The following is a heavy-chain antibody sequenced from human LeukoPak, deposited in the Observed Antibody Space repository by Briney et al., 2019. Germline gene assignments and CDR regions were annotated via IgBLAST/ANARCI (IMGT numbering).Heavy chain of an antibody. Sequence: GGSLRLSCTASGFTFSDYWMHWVRQAPGKGLVWVSRINSDGSRTNYADCVKGRFTISRDNSKNTLYLQMNSLRGEDTAVYYCAKSYSTTWNGYFDFWGQGTLVTVSS. CDR2: INSDGSRT. CDR3: AKSYSTTWNGYFDF. V-gene: IGHV3-74*01. D-gene: IGHD6-13*01. J-gene: IGHJ4*02. CDR1: GFTFSDYW.